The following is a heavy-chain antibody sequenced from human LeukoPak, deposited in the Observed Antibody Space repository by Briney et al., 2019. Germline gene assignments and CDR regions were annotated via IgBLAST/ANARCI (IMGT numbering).Heavy chain of an antibody. CDR1: GFTVSSNY. D-gene: IGHD4-11*01. Sequence: GGSLRLSCAASGFTVSSNYMSWVRQAPGKGLEWVAVIWYDGSNKYYADSVKGRFTISRDNSKNTLYLQMNSLRAEDTAVYYCAGANSNYGFRFDYWGQGTLVTVSS. J-gene: IGHJ4*02. CDR3: AGANSNYGFRFDY. CDR2: IWYDGSNK. V-gene: IGHV3-33*08.